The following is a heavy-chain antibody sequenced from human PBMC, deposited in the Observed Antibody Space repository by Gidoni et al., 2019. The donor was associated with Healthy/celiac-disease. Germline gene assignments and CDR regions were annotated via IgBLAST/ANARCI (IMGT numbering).Heavy chain of an antibody. CDR3: ARDLTTVTDFGAFDI. CDR1: GYSISSGYY. D-gene: IGHD4-17*01. CDR2: IYHSGST. Sequence: QVQLQESGPGLVKPSETLYLTCAVSGYSISSGYYWGWIRQPPGKGLEWIGSIYHSGSTYYNPSLKSRVTISVDTSKNQFSLKLSSVTAADTAVYYCARDLTTVTDFGAFDIWGQGTMVTVSS. V-gene: IGHV4-38-2*02. J-gene: IGHJ3*02.